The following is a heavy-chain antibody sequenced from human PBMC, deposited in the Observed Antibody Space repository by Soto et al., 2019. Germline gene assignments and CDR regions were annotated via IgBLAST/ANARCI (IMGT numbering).Heavy chain of an antibody. CDR3: AKSGGYSSFGAYYFDY. J-gene: IGHJ4*02. Sequence: EVQLLESGGGLVQPGGSLRLSCAASGFTFSSYAMSWVRQAPGKGLEWVSAISGSGGSTYYADSVKGRFTISRDNSKNTLYLQMNSLRAEDTAVYYCAKSGGYSSFGAYYFDYWGQGTLVTVSS. CDR1: GFTFSSYA. CDR2: ISGSGGST. D-gene: IGHD6-13*01. V-gene: IGHV3-23*01.